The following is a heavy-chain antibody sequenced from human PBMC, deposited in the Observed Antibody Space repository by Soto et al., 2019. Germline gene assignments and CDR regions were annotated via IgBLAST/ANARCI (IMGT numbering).Heavy chain of an antibody. Sequence: SVKVSCKASGGTFSSYAISWVRQAPGQGLEWMGGIIPIFGTASYAQKFQGRVTITADESTSTAYMELSSLRSEDTAVYYCAHGPYSSGYFSPPIYWGQGTLVTVSS. CDR1: GGTFSSYA. V-gene: IGHV1-69*13. CDR2: IIPIFGTA. J-gene: IGHJ4*02. D-gene: IGHD3-22*01. CDR3: AHGPYSSGYFSPPIY.